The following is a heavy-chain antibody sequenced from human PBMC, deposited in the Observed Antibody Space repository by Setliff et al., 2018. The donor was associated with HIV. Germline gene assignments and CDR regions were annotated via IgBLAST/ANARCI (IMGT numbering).Heavy chain of an antibody. CDR2: SYFSGTS. CDR1: GGSINSYY. CDR3: ARLRYYDSSGYFHYFDY. D-gene: IGHD3-22*01. Sequence: SETLSLTCGVVSGGSINSYYWSWIRQSPGKGLEWVGSSYFSGTSNYNPSLKSRVTISVDASKKQFSLKLSSVTAADTAVYYCARLRYYDSSGYFHYFDYWGQGTLVTVSS. J-gene: IGHJ4*02. V-gene: IGHV4-59*08.